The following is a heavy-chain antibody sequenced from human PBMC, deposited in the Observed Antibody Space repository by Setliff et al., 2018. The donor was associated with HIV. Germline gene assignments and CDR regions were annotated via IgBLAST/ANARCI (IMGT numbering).Heavy chain of an antibody. CDR2: INDSGNT. V-gene: IGHV4-34*01. CDR1: AGSLSGSY. J-gene: IGHJ4*02. D-gene: IGHD6-19*01. Sequence: LSLTCDVYAGSLSGSYWSWIRQSPGKGLEWIGEINDSGNTNYNPSLKSRVTISVDTSKNHFSLRLSSVTAADTTIYYCARRTSFTGGAVAGHFDNWGQGTPVTVSS. CDR3: ARRTSFTGGAVAGHFDN.